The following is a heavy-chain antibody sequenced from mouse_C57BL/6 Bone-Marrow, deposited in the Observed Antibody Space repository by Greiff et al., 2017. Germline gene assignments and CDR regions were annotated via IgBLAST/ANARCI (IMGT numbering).Heavy chain of an antibody. J-gene: IGHJ4*01. V-gene: IGHV1-18*01. CDR2: INPNNGGT. CDR1: GYTFTDYN. CDR3: SRYWGRYAMAY. D-gene: IGHD4-1*01. Sequence: DVKLQESGPELVKPGASVKISCTASGYTFTDYNMDWVKQSHGKSLEWIGDINPNNGGTNYNQKFKGKATVTVDKSSITAYMELRSLTSEDTAVYYCSRYWGRYAMAYWGQGTSVTVSS.